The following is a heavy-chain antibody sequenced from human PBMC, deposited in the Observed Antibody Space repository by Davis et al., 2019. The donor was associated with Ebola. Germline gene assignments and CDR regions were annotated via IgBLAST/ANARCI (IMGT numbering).Heavy chain of an antibody. CDR2: ISGSGSST. Sequence: GGSLRLSCAASGFTFSYYALHWVRQAPGKGLEWVSAISGSGSSTYYADSVKGRFTISRDNFKNTVYLQMNSLRAEDTAVYYCAKDSSYYYYYGMDVWGQGTTVTVSS. CDR3: AKDSSYYYYYGMDV. V-gene: IGHV3-23*01. J-gene: IGHJ6*02. CDR1: GFTFSYYA.